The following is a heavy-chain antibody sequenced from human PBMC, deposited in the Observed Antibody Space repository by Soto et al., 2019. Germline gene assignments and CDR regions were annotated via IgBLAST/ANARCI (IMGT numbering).Heavy chain of an antibody. D-gene: IGHD6-19*01. J-gene: IGHJ4*02. Sequence: EVQLVESGGGLVQPGGSLRLSCAASGFTFRTYWMHWVRQSPGKGLVWVSRIDAAGSGTTYADAVEGRFTISRDNATNTLYRQMNSLSAADTAVYYCARDQTVTGPSTFDYCGQGTLVTVSS. CDR2: IDAAGSGT. V-gene: IGHV3-74*03. CDR3: ARDQTVTGPSTFDY. CDR1: GFTFRTYW.